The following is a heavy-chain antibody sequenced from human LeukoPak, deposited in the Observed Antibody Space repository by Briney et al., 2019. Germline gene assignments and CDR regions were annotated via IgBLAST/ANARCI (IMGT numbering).Heavy chain of an antibody. D-gene: IGHD4-17*01. CDR1: GFTLSNYA. V-gene: IGHV3-23*01. CDR2: IGINGRSI. CDR3: AKSGYGDSAIFDY. Sequence: PGGSLRLSCAASGFTLSNYAMSWVREAPGKGLEWVSVIGINGRSIYYADFVKGRFTISGDNSKNTLYLQMNSLRVEDTALYFCAKSGYGDSAIFDYWGQGTLVTVSS. J-gene: IGHJ4*02.